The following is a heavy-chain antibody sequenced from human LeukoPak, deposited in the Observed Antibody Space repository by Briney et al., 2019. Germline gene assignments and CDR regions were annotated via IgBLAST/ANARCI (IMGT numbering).Heavy chain of an antibody. Sequence: GGSLRLSCAASGFTFSDYNMNWVRQSPEKGLEWVSSITSGTTYIYYADSVRGRFTISRDNSKNTLYLQMNSLRAEDTAVYYCAKVEVATRPHYYYGMDVWGQGTTVTVSS. D-gene: IGHD5-12*01. V-gene: IGHV3-21*01. CDR1: GFTFSDYN. CDR3: AKVEVATRPHYYYGMDV. J-gene: IGHJ6*02. CDR2: ITSGTTYI.